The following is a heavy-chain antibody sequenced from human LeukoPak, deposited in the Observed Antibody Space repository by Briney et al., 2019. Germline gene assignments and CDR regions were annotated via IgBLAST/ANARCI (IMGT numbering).Heavy chain of an antibody. CDR1: GGSMFSYY. J-gene: IGHJ4*02. CDR2: IYYSGST. Sequence: SETLSLTCTVSGGSMFSYYWSWIRQSPGKGLEWIGYIYYSGSTEYNPSLKSRATILVDTSKKQFSLRLRSLTAADTAVYYCAGGSIAVAGLEFSYWGQGTLVTVSS. D-gene: IGHD6-19*01. CDR3: AGGSIAVAGLEFSY. V-gene: IGHV4-59*01.